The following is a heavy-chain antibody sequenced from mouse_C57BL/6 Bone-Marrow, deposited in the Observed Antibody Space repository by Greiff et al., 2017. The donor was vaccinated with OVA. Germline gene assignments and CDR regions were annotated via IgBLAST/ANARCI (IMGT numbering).Heavy chain of an antibody. CDR3: AREWMPFDF. CDR2: INPNNGGT. Sequence: VQLQQSGPELVKPGASVKISCKASGYTFTDYYMNWVKQSHGKSLEWIGDINPNNGGTSYNEKFKGKATLTVDKSSSTAYMELRSLTSEDSAVYYCAREWMPFDFWGTGTTVTVSS. V-gene: IGHV1-26*01. D-gene: IGHD1-3*01. CDR1: GYTFTDYY. J-gene: IGHJ1*03.